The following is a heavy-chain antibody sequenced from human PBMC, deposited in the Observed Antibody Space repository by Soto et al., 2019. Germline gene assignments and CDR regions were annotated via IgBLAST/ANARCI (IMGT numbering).Heavy chain of an antibody. Sequence: PSETLSLTGRVSVASFTSGNYYWSWFLQPPGERLEWIGNIWYGGTTNYNPSLNSRVNIERDMSKNQFSLKLTSVAAADTAIYYCARYFYSSTGEKWFDPWGQGIPVTVSS. V-gene: IGHV4-61*01. CDR1: VASFTSGNYY. CDR3: ARYFYSSTGEKWFDP. D-gene: IGHD2-8*02. CDR2: IWYGGTT. J-gene: IGHJ5*02.